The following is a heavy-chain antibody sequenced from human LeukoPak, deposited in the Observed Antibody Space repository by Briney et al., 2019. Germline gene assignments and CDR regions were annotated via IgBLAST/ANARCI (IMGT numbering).Heavy chain of an antibody. Sequence: PSETLFLTCTVSGGSISSYYWSWIRQPPGKRLEWIGHIYYSGSTNYNPSLKSRVTISVDTSKNQFSLKLSSVTAADTAVYYCASRSSIWSGYQDTLYYFDSWGQGTLVTVSS. CDR1: GGSISSYY. CDR2: IYYSGST. CDR3: ASRSSIWSGYQDTLYYFDS. V-gene: IGHV4-59*01. D-gene: IGHD3-3*01. J-gene: IGHJ4*02.